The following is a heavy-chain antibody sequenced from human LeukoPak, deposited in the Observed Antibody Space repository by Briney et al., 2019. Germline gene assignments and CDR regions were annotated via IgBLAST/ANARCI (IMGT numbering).Heavy chain of an antibody. V-gene: IGHV4-4*02. CDR2: IYHSGST. Sequence: SETLSLTCAVSGGSVSSDNWWSWVRQPPGKGLEWIGEIYHSGSTNYNASLKSRATISVDKSKSEFSLKLSSVTAADTAAYYCARNGNYCMDVWGKGTTVTVSS. J-gene: IGHJ6*03. CDR3: ARNGNYCMDV. CDR1: GGSVSSDNW.